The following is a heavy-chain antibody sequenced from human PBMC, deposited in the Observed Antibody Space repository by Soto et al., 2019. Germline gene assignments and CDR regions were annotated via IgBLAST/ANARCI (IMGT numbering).Heavy chain of an antibody. Sequence: SETLSLTCAVSSGSISSSNWWSWVRQPPGKGLEWIGEIYHSGSTNYNPSLKSRVTISVDKSKNQFSLKLSSVTAADTAVYYCAREGVYHSMAFDYWGQGTLVTVSS. J-gene: IGHJ4*02. D-gene: IGHD2-8*01. CDR1: SGSISSSNW. CDR3: AREGVYHSMAFDY. V-gene: IGHV4-4*02. CDR2: IYHSGST.